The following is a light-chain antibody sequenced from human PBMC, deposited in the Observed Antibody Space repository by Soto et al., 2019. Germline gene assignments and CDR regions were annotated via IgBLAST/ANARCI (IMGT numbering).Light chain of an antibody. CDR1: QSVSSY. V-gene: IGKV3-11*01. Sequence: EIVLTQSPATLSLSPGERATLSCRASQSVSSYLALYQQKPGQAPRLLIYDASNGATGIPARFSGSGSGTDFTLLMSSLEPEDFGVYDCQQRSNWPPTFGQGTTQGIK. J-gene: IGKJ2*01. CDR3: QQRSNWPPT. CDR2: DAS.